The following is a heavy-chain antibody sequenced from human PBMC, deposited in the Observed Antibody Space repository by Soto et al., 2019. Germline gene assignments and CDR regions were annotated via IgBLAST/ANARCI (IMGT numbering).Heavy chain of an antibody. V-gene: IGHV4-61*01. D-gene: IGHD2-15*01. CDR1: GGSVNGGTDY. CDR3: ARDPGYCSGGGCYSWAFDI. CDR2: IYYSGNT. Sequence: SETLCLTCTVSGGSVNGGTDYWSWIRQPPGKGLEWIGYIYYSGNTNYNPSLKSRVTISVDTSKNQFSLKLSSVTAADTAVYYCARDPGYCSGGGCYSWAFDIWGQGTMVTVSS. J-gene: IGHJ3*02.